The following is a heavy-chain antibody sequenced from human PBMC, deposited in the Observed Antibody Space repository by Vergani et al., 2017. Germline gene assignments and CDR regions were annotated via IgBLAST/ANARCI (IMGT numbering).Heavy chain of an antibody. V-gene: IGHV4-59*11. CDR2: IYYSGST. J-gene: IGHJ5*02. CDR1: GGSISSHY. Sequence: QVQLQESGPGLVKPSETLSLTCTVSGGSISSHYWSWIRQPPGKGLEWIGYIYYSGSTNYNPSLKSRVTISVDTSKNQFSLKLTSVTAADTAVYYCARDDGGVYSSSWYGPYNWFDPWGQGTLVTVAS. D-gene: IGHD6-13*01. CDR3: ARDDGGVYSSSWYGPYNWFDP.